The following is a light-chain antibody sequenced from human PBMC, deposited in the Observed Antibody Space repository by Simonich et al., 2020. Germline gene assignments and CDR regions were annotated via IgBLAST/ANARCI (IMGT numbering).Light chain of an antibody. V-gene: IGLV2-14*01. Sequence: QSALTQPASGSGSPGQSITISCTGTSSDVGGYNYVSWYQQHPGKAPQLMIYDVSMRPSGVSTRFSGSKSGNTASLPSSGLQAEDEADYYCQSYDSSLSGSVFGGGTKLTVL. J-gene: IGLJ2*01. CDR2: DVS. CDR3: QSYDSSLSGSV. CDR1: SSDVGGYNY.